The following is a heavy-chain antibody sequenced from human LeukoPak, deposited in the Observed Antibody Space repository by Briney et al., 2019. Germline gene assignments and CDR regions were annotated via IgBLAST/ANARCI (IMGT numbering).Heavy chain of an antibody. V-gene: IGHV1-18*01. CDR1: GYTFTSYG. CDR3: ARGYYDYVWGSYRPNYYFDY. J-gene: IGHJ4*02. CDR2: ISAYNGNT. Sequence: ASVKVSCKASGYTFTSYGISWVRQAPGQGLEWMGWISAYNGNTNYAQKLQGRVTMTTDTSTSTAYMELRSLRSDDTAVYYCARGYYDYVWGSYRPNYYFDYWGQGTLVTVSS. D-gene: IGHD3-16*02.